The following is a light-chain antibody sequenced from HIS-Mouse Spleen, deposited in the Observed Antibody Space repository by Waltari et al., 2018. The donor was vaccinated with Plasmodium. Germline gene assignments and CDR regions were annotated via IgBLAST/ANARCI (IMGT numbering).Light chain of an antibody. CDR1: QGISSA. CDR2: DAP. V-gene: IGKV1-13*02. CDR3: QQFNSYPQGT. J-gene: IGKJ5*01. Sequence: IQFTQSPHSLSPSAGDRVTIPCPASQGISSALAWYQQKPGTAPKLLIYDAPSLESGVPSRFSGSGSGTDFTLTISSLQPEDFATYYCQQFNSYPQGTFGQGTRLEIK.